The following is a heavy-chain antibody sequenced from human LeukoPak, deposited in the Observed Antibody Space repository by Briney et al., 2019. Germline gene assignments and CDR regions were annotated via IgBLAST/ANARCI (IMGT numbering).Heavy chain of an antibody. Sequence: SETLSLTCTVSSGSINSYYWTWIRQPPGKGLEWTGNTFYSGSTNYNPSLMSRVSISVDTSKNQVSLNLNSVTAADTAVYYCATVAVVRGVTFFDYWGQGTLVTVSS. J-gene: IGHJ4*02. CDR1: SGSINSYY. CDR2: TFYSGST. D-gene: IGHD3-10*01. CDR3: ATVAVVRGVTFFDY. V-gene: IGHV4-59*12.